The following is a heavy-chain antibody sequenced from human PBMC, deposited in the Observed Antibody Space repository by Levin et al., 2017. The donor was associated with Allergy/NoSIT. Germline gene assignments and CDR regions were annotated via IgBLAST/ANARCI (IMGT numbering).Heavy chain of an antibody. CDR1: GFTFSSYG. V-gene: IGHV3-30*18. Sequence: GESLKISCAASGFTFSSYGMHWVRQAPGKGLEWVAVISYDGSNKYYADSVKGRFTISRDNSKNTLYLQMNSLRAEDTAVYYCAKDIGARLLWFGELFDYWGQGTLVTVSS. CDR2: ISYDGSNK. J-gene: IGHJ4*02. CDR3: AKDIGARLLWFGELFDY. D-gene: IGHD3-10*01.